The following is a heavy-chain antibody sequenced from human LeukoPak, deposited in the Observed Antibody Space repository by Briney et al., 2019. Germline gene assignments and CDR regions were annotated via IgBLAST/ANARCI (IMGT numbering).Heavy chain of an antibody. CDR2: IYPGDSDT. D-gene: IGHD3-22*01. CDR1: GYSSTSYW. Sequence: GESLKISCKGSGYSSTSYWIGWVRQMPGKGLEWMGIIYPGDSDTRYSPSFQGQVTISADKSISTAYLQWSSLKASDTAMYYCARQIHYYDSSGYYRPDAFDIWGQGTMVTVSS. CDR3: ARQIHYYDSSGYYRPDAFDI. V-gene: IGHV5-51*01. J-gene: IGHJ3*02.